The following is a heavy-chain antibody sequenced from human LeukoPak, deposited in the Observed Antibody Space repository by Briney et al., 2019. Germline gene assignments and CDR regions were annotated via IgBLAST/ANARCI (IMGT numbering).Heavy chain of an antibody. Sequence: PGGSLGLSCAASGFTFSSYAMSWVRQAPGKGLEWGSAISGSGGSTFYADSVKGRFTMSRDNSKNTLYLQMNSLRAEDTAVYYCAKEASYCTNGVCYSRIFDTWGQGTLVTVSS. D-gene: IGHD2-8*01. CDR3: AKEASYCTNGVCYSRIFDT. V-gene: IGHV3-23*01. CDR2: ISGSGGST. J-gene: IGHJ5*02. CDR1: GFTFSSYA.